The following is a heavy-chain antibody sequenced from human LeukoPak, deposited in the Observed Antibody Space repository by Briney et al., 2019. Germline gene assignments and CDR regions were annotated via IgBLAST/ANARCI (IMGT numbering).Heavy chain of an antibody. Sequence: GGSLRLSCAASGFTFSSYAMHWVRQAPGKGLEWVAVISYDGSNKYYADSVKGRFTISRDNSKNTLYLQMNSLRAEDTAVYYCAKDRGIVATTPHDYWGQGTLVTVSS. V-gene: IGHV3-30*04. J-gene: IGHJ4*02. CDR1: GFTFSSYA. CDR3: AKDRGIVATTPHDY. CDR2: ISYDGSNK. D-gene: IGHD5-12*01.